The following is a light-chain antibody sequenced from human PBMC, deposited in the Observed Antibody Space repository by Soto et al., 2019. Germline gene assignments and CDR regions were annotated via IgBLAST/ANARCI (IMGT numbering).Light chain of an antibody. CDR1: QSVSSK. CDR3: QQYNNWPRT. V-gene: IGKV3-15*01. J-gene: IGKJ1*01. CDR2: GAS. Sequence: EILMTQSPSTLSVSPGEGATLSCRASQSVSSKLAWYQQKPGKAPRLLIYGASTRATVIPARFSGSGSGTEFTLTISSLQSEDFEVYYCQQYNNWPRTFGQGTKVDIK.